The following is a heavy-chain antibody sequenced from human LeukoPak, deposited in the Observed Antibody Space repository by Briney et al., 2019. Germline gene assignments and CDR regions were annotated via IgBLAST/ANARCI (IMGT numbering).Heavy chain of an antibody. CDR2: IYYSGST. CDR3: ARGNPYYYDSSGYYYIYAFDI. Sequence: SETLSHTCTVSGGSISSYYWSWIRQPPGKGLEWIGYIYYSGSTNYNPSLKSRVTISVDTSKNQFSLKLSSVTAADTAVYYCARGNPYYYDSSGYYYIYAFDIWGQGTMVTVSS. V-gene: IGHV4-59*01. CDR1: GGSISSYY. D-gene: IGHD3-22*01. J-gene: IGHJ3*02.